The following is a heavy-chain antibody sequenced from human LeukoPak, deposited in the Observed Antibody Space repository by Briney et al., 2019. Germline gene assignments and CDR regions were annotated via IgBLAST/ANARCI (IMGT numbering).Heavy chain of an antibody. D-gene: IGHD4-23*01. CDR3: ARMVTPYYYYYYMDV. V-gene: IGHV4-34*01. Sequence: SETLSLTCAVYGGSFSGYYWSWIRQPPGKGLEWIGEINHSGSTNYNPSLKSRVTISVDTSKNQFSLKLSSVTAADTAVYYCARMVTPYYYYYYMDVWGKGTTVTVSS. CDR1: GGSFSGYY. CDR2: INHSGST. J-gene: IGHJ6*03.